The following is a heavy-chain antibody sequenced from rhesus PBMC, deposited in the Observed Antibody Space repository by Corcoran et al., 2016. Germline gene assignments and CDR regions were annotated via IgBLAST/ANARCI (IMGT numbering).Heavy chain of an antibody. Sequence: QVQLQESGPGLLKPSDTLSLTCAVSGGSISGGYGWGWIRQPPGKGLEWIGSIYSSNGHTYSHPSLKSRVPISTDTSKTQFSLKLSSVTAADTAVYYCARDGRDYNIWTCLDSWGQGVVVTVSS. CDR3: ARDGRDYNIWTCLDS. D-gene: IGHD3-3*01. V-gene: IGHV4S7*01. J-gene: IGHJ6*01. CDR1: GGSISGGYG. CDR2: IYSSNGHT.